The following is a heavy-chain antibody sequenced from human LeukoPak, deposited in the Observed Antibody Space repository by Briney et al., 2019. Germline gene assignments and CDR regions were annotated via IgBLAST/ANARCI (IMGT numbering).Heavy chain of an antibody. J-gene: IGHJ4*02. Sequence: GGSLSLSCTTSGFTIGDYAMSWVRQAPGQGLERVGFIRSNSYGGTTEYAASVKGRFTISRDDSKSIAYLQMNSLKTEDTAVYYYTRGTRSGYDSSRRDYWGQGTLVTVSS. V-gene: IGHV3-49*04. D-gene: IGHD5-12*01. CDR2: IRSNSYGGTT. CDR1: GFTIGDYA. CDR3: TRGTRSGYDSSRRDY.